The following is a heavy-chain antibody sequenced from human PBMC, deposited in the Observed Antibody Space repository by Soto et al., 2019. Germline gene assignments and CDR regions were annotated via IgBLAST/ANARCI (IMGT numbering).Heavy chain of an antibody. D-gene: IGHD6-13*01. CDR2: INAGNGNT. V-gene: IGHV1-3*01. CDR1: GYMFTNYA. CDR3: ARGIAADSYDY. Sequence: QVQLVQSGAEVKKPGASVKVSCKASGYMFTNYALQWVHQAPGQRLEWMGWINAGNGNTKYSQKFQGRVTITRDTSASTAYMELSSLRSEDTAVYYCARGIAADSYDYWGQGTLVTVSS. J-gene: IGHJ4*02.